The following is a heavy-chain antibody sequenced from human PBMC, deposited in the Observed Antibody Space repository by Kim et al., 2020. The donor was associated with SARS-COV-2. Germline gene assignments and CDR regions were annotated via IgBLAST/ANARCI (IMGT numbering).Heavy chain of an antibody. CDR3: AKDPHYRYSSSWYYFDY. J-gene: IGHJ4*02. Sequence: VKGRFTMSRDNAKNSMYLQMNSLRAEDTALYYCAKDPHYRYSSSWYYFDYWGQGTLVTVSS. V-gene: IGHV3-9*01. D-gene: IGHD6-13*01.